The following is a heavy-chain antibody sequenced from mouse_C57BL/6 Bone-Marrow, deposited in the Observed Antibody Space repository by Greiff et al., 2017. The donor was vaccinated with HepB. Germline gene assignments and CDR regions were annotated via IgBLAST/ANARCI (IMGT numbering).Heavy chain of an antibody. J-gene: IGHJ4*01. Sequence: QVQLQQPGAELVMPGASVKLSCKASGYTFTSYWMHWVKQRPGQGLEWIGEIDPSDSYTNYNQKFKGKSTLTVDKSSSTAYMQLSRLTSEDAAVYYCARDDYDDYAMDYWGQGTSVTVSS. D-gene: IGHD2-4*01. CDR2: IDPSDSYT. V-gene: IGHV1-69*01. CDR1: GYTFTSYW. CDR3: ARDDYDDYAMDY.